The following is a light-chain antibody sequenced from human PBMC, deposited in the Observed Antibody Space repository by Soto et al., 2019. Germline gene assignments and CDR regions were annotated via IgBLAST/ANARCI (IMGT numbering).Light chain of an antibody. Sequence: QSVLTQPPSASGSPGQSVTISCTGTSSDVGGYNYVSWYQQHPGKAPKLMIYEVSKRPSGVPDRFSGSKSGNTASLTVSGLQAEYEADYYCSSYAGSNQGVFGTGTKLTVL. CDR2: EVS. CDR1: SSDVGGYNY. V-gene: IGLV2-8*01. J-gene: IGLJ1*01. CDR3: SSYAGSNQGV.